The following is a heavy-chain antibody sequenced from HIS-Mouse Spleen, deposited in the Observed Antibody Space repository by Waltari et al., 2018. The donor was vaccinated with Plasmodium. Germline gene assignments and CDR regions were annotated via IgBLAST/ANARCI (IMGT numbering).Heavy chain of an antibody. V-gene: IGHV3-7*01. CDR1: GLPFSVYW. D-gene: IGHD6-13*01. Sequence: EVQLVESGGGLVQPGGSLRLSCAACGLPFSVYWTSWVRQAPGKGLEWVANIKQDGSEKYYVDSVKGRFTISRDNAKNSLYLQMNSLRAEDTAVYYCASSWYWYFDLWGRGTLVTVSS. J-gene: IGHJ2*01. CDR3: ASSWYWYFDL. CDR2: IKQDGSEK.